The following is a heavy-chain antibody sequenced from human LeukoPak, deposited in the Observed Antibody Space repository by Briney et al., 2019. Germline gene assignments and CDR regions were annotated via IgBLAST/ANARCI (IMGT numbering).Heavy chain of an antibody. Sequence: GASVKVSCKASGYTFTGYYMHWVRQAPGQGLEWMGWINPNSGGTNYAQKFQGRVTMTRDTSISTAYMELSRLRSDDTAVYYCAREGDGYNLEYGYWGQGTLVAVSS. J-gene: IGHJ4*02. CDR2: INPNSGGT. CDR1: GYTFTGYY. D-gene: IGHD5-24*01. CDR3: AREGDGYNLEYGY. V-gene: IGHV1-2*02.